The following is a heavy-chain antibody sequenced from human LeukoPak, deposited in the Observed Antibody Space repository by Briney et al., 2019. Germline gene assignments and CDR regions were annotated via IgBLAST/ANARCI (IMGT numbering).Heavy chain of an antibody. J-gene: IGHJ4*02. CDR1: GGSISSYY. D-gene: IGHD5-12*01. CDR3: ARHGRSGYSIDWPALAY. Sequence: SETLSLTCTVSGGSISSYYWSWVRQPPGKGLEWIGDIYYSGSTNYNPSLKSRVTISVDTSKNQFSLKLSSVTAADTAVYYCARHGRSGYSIDWPALAYWGRGTLVTVSS. V-gene: IGHV4-59*08. CDR2: IYYSGST.